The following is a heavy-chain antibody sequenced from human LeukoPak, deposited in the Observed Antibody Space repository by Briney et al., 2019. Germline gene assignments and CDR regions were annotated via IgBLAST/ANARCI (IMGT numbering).Heavy chain of an antibody. CDR1: GFTFVTYA. D-gene: IGHD3-10*01. Sequence: GGSLRLSCAASGFTFVTYAMSWVRQAPGKGLEWVSSISGSGDSTYFADSVKGRFTISRDNSKNTLYLQMNSLRAEDTATYYCAKARYYGSGSYYLHFDYWGQGTLVTVPS. CDR2: ISGSGDST. V-gene: IGHV3-23*01. J-gene: IGHJ4*02. CDR3: AKARYYGSGSYYLHFDY.